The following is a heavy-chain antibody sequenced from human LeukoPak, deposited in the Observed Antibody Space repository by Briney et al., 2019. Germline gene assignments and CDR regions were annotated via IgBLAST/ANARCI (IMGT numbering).Heavy chain of an antibody. V-gene: IGHV3-33*08. D-gene: IGHD6-19*01. CDR1: GFAFSTYW. CDR2: IWYDGSNK. CDR3: ARVSYSSGFYFDY. J-gene: IGHJ4*02. Sequence: GSLRLSCAASGFAFSTYWMHWVRQAPGKGLEWVAVIWYDGSNKYYADSVKGRFTISRDNSKNTLYLQMNSLRAEDTAVYYCARVSYSSGFYFDYWGQGTLVTVSS.